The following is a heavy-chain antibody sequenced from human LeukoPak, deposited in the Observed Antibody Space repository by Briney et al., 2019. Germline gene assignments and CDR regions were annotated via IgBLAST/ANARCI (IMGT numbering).Heavy chain of an antibody. V-gene: IGHV4-59*01. Sequence: PSETLSLTCTVSGGSISGYYWSWIRQPPGKGLEWIGYIYYNGNTNYNPSLKSRVTISVDTPKNQFSLRLISMTAAGTAVYYCARDEAAGTGAFDVWGQGTMVAVSS. CDR2: IYYNGNT. CDR1: GGSISGYY. J-gene: IGHJ3*01. CDR3: ARDEAAGTGAFDV. D-gene: IGHD6-13*01.